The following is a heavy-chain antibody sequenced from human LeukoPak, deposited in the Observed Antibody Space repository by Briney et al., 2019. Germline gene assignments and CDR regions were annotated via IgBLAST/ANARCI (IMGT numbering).Heavy chain of an antibody. CDR3: ARDVNGGYDYYYYYGMDV. D-gene: IGHD5-12*01. Sequence: GASVKVSCKASGGTFSSYAISWVRQAPGQGLEWMGRIIPILGIANYAQKFQSRVTITADKSTSTAYMELSSLRSEDTAVYYCARDVNGGYDYYYYYGMDVWGQGTTVTVSS. CDR1: GGTFSSYA. V-gene: IGHV1-69*04. J-gene: IGHJ6*02. CDR2: IIPILGIA.